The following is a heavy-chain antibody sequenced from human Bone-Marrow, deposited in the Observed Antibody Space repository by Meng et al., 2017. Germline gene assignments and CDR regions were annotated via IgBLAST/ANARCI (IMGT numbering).Heavy chain of an antibody. J-gene: IGHJ3*02. V-gene: IGHV5-51*01. CDR2: IYPGDSDT. CDR1: GYSFTSYW. D-gene: IGHD3-10*01. Sequence: KVPCKGSGYSFTSYWIGWVRQMPGKGLEWMGIIYPGDSDTRYSPSFQGQVTISADKSISTAYLQWSSLKASDTAMYYCSRRTTEPYYYGSGSYFGDAFDIWGQGTMVTVSS. CDR3: SRRTTEPYYYGSGSYFGDAFDI.